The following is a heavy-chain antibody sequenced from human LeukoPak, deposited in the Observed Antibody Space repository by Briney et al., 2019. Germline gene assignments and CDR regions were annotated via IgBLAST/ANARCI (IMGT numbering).Heavy chain of an antibody. Sequence: SETLSLTCTVSGGSISSGDYYWSWIRQPPGKGLEWIGYIYYSGSTYYNPSLKSRVTISVDTSKNQFSLKLSSVTAADTAVYYCARESSIYGAGTDAFDIWGQGTMVTVSS. J-gene: IGHJ3*02. D-gene: IGHD3-10*01. CDR3: ARESSIYGAGTDAFDI. V-gene: IGHV4-30-4*01. CDR1: GGSISSGDYY. CDR2: IYYSGST.